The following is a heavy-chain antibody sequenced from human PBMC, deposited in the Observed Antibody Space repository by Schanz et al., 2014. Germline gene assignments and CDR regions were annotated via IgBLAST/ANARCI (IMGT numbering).Heavy chain of an antibody. CDR3: ALREKPYGPCAS. Sequence: QVQLRQWGAGLLRPSETLSLTCAVYGGSFSGYYWTWIRPPPGRRLEGIGEISHSGDTNFNPSLKSRVSISVDTSKSQFSLRMNSLTAADTAVYYCALREKPYGPCASWGQGALVTVSS. V-gene: IGHV4-34*01. CDR2: ISHSGDT. CDR1: GGSFSGYY. D-gene: IGHD3-10*01. J-gene: IGHJ5*02.